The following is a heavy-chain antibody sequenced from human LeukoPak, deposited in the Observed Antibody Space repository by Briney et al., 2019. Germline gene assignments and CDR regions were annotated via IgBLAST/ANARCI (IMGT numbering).Heavy chain of an antibody. V-gene: IGHV3-23*01. CDR3: AKDVSGSYYPPLYYFDY. J-gene: IGHJ4*02. CDR2: ISGGGGST. D-gene: IGHD1-26*01. Sequence: PGGSLRLSCVASGFTFSSYAMSWLRQAPRKGLEWVSAISGGGGSTSYEDSVKGRFTISRDNSKDTLYLQMNSLRAEDTAVYYCAKDVSGSYYPPLYYFDYWGQGTLVTVSS. CDR1: GFTFSSYA.